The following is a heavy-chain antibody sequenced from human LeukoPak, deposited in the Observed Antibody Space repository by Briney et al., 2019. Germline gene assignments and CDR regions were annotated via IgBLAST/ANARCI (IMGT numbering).Heavy chain of an antibody. Sequence: ASVKVSCKASGYTFTSYGISWVRQAPGQGLEWMGWISAYNGNTNYAQKLQGRVTMTTDTSTSTAYMELSSLRSEDTAVYYCARAWIGRYYVDYWGQGTLVTVSS. CDR3: ARAWIGRYYVDY. V-gene: IGHV1-18*01. D-gene: IGHD3-22*01. CDR1: GYTFTSYG. J-gene: IGHJ4*02. CDR2: ISAYNGNT.